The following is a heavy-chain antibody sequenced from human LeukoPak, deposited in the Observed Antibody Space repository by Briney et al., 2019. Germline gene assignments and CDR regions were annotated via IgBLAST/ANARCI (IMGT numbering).Heavy chain of an antibody. V-gene: IGHV3-15*01. CDR1: GLTFSNAW. CDR2: TNSKTDGGTT. CDR3: ATVNGYDRA. Sequence: PGGSLRLSCAASGLTFSNAWMTWVRQAPGKGLEWVGRTNSKTDGGTTYYAAPVRGRFTMSRDDSRNMLYLQMNSLKTEDTALYYCATVNGYDRAWGQGTLVTVSS. J-gene: IGHJ5*02. D-gene: IGHD5-12*01.